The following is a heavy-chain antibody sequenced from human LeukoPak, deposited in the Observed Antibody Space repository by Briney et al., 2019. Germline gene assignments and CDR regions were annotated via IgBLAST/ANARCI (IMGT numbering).Heavy chain of an antibody. CDR2: IIPIFGTA. Sequence: SVKVSCKASGGTFSSYAISWVRQAPGQGLEWMGRIIPIFGTANYAQKFQGRVTITTDESTSTAYMELSSLRSEDMAVYYCARSPKGYYDTFDYWGQGTLVTVSS. J-gene: IGHJ4*02. CDR3: ARSPKGYYDTFDY. D-gene: IGHD3-22*01. CDR1: GGTFSSYA. V-gene: IGHV1-69*05.